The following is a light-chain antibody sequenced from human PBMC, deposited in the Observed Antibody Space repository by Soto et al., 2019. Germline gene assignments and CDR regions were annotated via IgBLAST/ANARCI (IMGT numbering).Light chain of an antibody. Sequence: QSALTQPASVSGSPGQWITISCTGASSDIGGYNYVSWYQQHPGTAPKLMIYDVTNRPSGVSQRFSGSKSGNTASLTISGLPDEDEADYYCCSYTSSSTLVFGGGTQLTVL. CDR3: CSYTSSSTLV. CDR2: DVT. J-gene: IGLJ3*02. CDR1: SSDIGGYNY. V-gene: IGLV2-14*01.